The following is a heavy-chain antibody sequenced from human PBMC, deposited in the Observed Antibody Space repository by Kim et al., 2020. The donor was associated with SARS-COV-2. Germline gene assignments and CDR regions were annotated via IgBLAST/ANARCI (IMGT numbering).Heavy chain of an antibody. CDR1: GGTFSSYA. V-gene: IGHV1-69*13. CDR2: IIPIFGTA. CDR3: ASKKAPRYSSSWYFDY. Sequence: SVKVSCKASGGTFSSYAISWVRQAPGQGLEWMGGIIPIFGTANYAQKFQGRVTITADESTSTAYMELSSLRSEDTAVYYCASKKAPRYSSSWYFDYWGQGTLVTVSS. D-gene: IGHD6-13*01. J-gene: IGHJ4*02.